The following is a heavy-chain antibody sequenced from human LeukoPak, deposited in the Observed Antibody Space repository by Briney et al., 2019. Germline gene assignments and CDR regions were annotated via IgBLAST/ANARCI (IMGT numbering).Heavy chain of an antibody. CDR3: ARGGWGSSELFDY. D-gene: IGHD6-6*01. CDR1: GYTFTGYY. J-gene: IGHJ4*02. V-gene: IGHV1-2*02. Sequence: ASVKVSCKASGYTFTGYYMHWVRQAPGRGLEWMGWINPNSGGTNYAQKFQGRVTMTRDTSISTAYMELSRLRSDDTAVYYCARGGWGSSELFDYWGQGTLVTVSS. CDR2: INPNSGGT.